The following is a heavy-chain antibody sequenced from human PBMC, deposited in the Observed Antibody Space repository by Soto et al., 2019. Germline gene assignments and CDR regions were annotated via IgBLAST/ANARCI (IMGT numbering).Heavy chain of an antibody. CDR2: ISSSSSYI. J-gene: IGHJ2*01. CDR1: GFTFSSYS. V-gene: IGHV3-21*01. D-gene: IGHD2-15*01. CDR3: ARYIVVVAAIWYYYF. Sequence: GGSLRLSCAASGFTFSSYSMNWVRQAPGKGLEWVSSISSSSSYIYYADSVKGRFTISRDNAKNSLYLQMNSLRAEDTAVYYCARYIVVVAAIWYYYFWGRGTLVTVSS.